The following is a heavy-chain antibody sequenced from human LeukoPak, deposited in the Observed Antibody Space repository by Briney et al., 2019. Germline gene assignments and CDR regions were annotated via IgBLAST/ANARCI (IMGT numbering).Heavy chain of an antibody. V-gene: IGHV4-4*07. D-gene: IGHD6-13*01. CDR1: GGSISSYY. J-gene: IGHJ5*02. CDR2: IYTSGST. CDR3: ARDLEGGGPGTSSSWAEFDP. Sequence: PSETLSLTCTVSGGSISSYYWTWIRQPPGKGLEWIGRIYTSGSTNYSPSLKSRVTMSVDTSKNQFSLKLSSVTAADTAVYYCARDLEGGGPGTSSSWAEFDPWGQGTLVTVSS.